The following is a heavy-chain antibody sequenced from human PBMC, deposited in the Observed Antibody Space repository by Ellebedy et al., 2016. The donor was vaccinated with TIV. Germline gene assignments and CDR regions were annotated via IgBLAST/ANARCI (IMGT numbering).Heavy chain of an antibody. D-gene: IGHD2-8*01. Sequence: GGSLRLSCAASGFTFSSYWMSWVRQAPGKGLEWVANIKQDGSEKYYADSVKGRFTISRDNSKNTLYLQMNSLRAEDTAVYFCAKYYCPNGVCYHFDYWGRGTLVTVSS. V-gene: IGHV3-7*03. CDR3: AKYYCPNGVCYHFDY. CDR2: IKQDGSEK. J-gene: IGHJ4*02. CDR1: GFTFSSYW.